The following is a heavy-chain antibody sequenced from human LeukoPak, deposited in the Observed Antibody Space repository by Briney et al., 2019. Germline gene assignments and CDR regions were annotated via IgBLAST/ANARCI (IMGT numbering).Heavy chain of an antibody. V-gene: IGHV3-53*01. CDR2: IYSGGST. CDR1: GFTFNKYA. D-gene: IGHD1-26*01. J-gene: IGHJ3*02. CDR3: ARELREHGVFDI. Sequence: GGSLRLSCAASGFTFNKYAMSWVRQSPGKGLEWVSEIYSGGSTYYAASVKGRFSISRDTSKNTVYLQMNSLRAEDTAVYYCARELREHGVFDIWGQGTMVTVSS.